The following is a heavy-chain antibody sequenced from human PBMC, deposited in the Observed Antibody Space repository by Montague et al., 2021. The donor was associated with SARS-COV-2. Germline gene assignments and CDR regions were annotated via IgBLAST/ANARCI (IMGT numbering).Heavy chain of an antibody. J-gene: IGHJ4*02. CDR3: ARSHDYRGNDYFDS. Sequence: SETLSLTCTVSGGSISSYYWSWIRQPPGKGPEWIGYIYYSGSTNXNPSLKSRVTISVDTSKNQSSLKLSSVTAADTATYYCARSHDYRGNDYFDSWGQGALVIVSS. CDR1: GGSISSYY. D-gene: IGHD4-23*01. V-gene: IGHV4-59*01. CDR2: IYYSGST.